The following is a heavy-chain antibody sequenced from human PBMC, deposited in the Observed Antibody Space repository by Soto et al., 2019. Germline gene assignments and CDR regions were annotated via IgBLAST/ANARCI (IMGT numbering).Heavy chain of an antibody. D-gene: IGHD2-2*01. Sequence: GGSLRLSCAASGFTFSSYAMHWVRQAPGKGLEWVAVISYDGSNKYYADSVKGRFTISRDNAKNSLYLQMNSLRAEDTAVYYCARVNYCSSTTCAMAYFDYWGQGTLVTVPS. CDR2: ISYDGSNK. V-gene: IGHV3-30-3*01. CDR3: ARVNYCSSTTCAMAYFDY. CDR1: GFTFSSYA. J-gene: IGHJ4*02.